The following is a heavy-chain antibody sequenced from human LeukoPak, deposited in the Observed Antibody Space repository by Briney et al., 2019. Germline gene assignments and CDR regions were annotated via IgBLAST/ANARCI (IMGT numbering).Heavy chain of an antibody. CDR3: ARDANYYYGLDV. J-gene: IGHJ6*02. V-gene: IGHV4-34*01. CDR1: GGSFNGYY. CDR2: INHSGST. Sequence: SETLSLTCAVQGGSFNGYYWNWIRQSPGKGLEWIGEINHSGSTHYNPVFKSRVTISLDMSKNQFSLNLTSVTAADTAVYYCARDANYYYGLDVWGQGTTVTVSS.